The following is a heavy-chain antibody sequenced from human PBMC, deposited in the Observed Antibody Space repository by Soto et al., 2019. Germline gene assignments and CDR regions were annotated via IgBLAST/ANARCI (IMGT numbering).Heavy chain of an antibody. D-gene: IGHD6-19*01. V-gene: IGHV3-21*01. J-gene: IGHJ4*02. CDR2: ISSSSSYI. CDR3: ARDSSGWDFDY. CDR1: GFTFSSYS. Sequence: PGGSLRLSCAASGFTFSSYSMNWVRQAPGKGLEWVSSISSSSSYIYYADSVKGPFTISRDNAKNSLYLQMNSLRAEDTAVYYCARDSSGWDFDYWGRGTLVTVSS.